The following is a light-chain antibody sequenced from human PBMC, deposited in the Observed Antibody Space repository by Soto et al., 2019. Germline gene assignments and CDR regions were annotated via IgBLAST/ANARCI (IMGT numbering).Light chain of an antibody. J-gene: IGLJ3*02. CDR2: DTS. CDR3: LLSHGRARV. CDR1: TGAVTGGHY. V-gene: IGLV7-46*01. Sequence: QAVVTQEPSLTVSPGGTVTLTCGSNTGAVTGGHYPYWFQRKPGQAPRTLTYDTSNKHSWTPARFSGSLLGGKAALTLSGAQPEDEAEYYCLLSHGRARVFGGGTKLTVL.